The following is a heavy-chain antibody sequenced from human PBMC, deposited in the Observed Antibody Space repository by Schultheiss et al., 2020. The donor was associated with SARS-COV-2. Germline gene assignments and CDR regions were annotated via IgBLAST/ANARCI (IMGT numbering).Heavy chain of an antibody. CDR1: GFTFSSYG. V-gene: IGHV3-30*03. CDR3: TTDQHCGGDCYDGVNY. D-gene: IGHD2-21*02. CDR2: ISYDGSNK. J-gene: IGHJ4*02. Sequence: GGSLRLSCAASGFTFSSYGMHWVRQAPGKGLEWVAVISYDGSNKYYADSVKGRFTISRDNSKNTLYLQMNSLKTEDTAVYYCTTDQHCGGDCYDGVNYWGQGTLVTVSS.